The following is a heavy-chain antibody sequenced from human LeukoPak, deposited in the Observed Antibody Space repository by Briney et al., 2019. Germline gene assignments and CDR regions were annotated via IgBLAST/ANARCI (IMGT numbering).Heavy chain of an antibody. D-gene: IGHD1-26*01. Sequence: PGGSLRLSCAASGFTFSSYGMHWVRQAPGKGLEWVAFIRYDGSNKYYADSVKGRFTISRDNSKNTLYLQMNSLRAEDTAVYYCAKDFIVGATTLDYWGQGTLVTVSS. V-gene: IGHV3-30*02. CDR3: AKDFIVGATTLDY. CDR2: IRYDGSNK. CDR1: GFTFSSYG. J-gene: IGHJ4*02.